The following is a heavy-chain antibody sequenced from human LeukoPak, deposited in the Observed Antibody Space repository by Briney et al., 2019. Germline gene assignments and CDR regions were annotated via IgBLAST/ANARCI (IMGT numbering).Heavy chain of an antibody. J-gene: IGHJ4*02. Sequence: ASVKVSCKASGYTFTSYGISWVRQAPGQGLEWMGWISAYSGNTNYAQKLQGRVTMTTDTSTSTAYMELRSLRSDDTAVYYCARGRYDFWSGYYTANNYYFDYWGQGTLVTVSS. D-gene: IGHD3-3*01. CDR2: ISAYSGNT. V-gene: IGHV1-18*01. CDR1: GYTFTSYG. CDR3: ARGRYDFWSGYYTANNYYFDY.